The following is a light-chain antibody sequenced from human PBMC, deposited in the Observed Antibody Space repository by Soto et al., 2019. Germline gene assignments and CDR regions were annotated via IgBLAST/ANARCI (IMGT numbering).Light chain of an antibody. CDR1: QDVGKW. V-gene: IGKV1-12*01. J-gene: IGKJ5*01. Sequence: VRDRVTMTCRASQDVGKWLAWYQQKPGKAPTLLIHGASSLQSGVPPRYSGSGYGIDFTLTISSLHCGDFIPYYSQLGTICPITLGQGTRLEIK. CDR2: GAS. CDR3: QLGTICPIT.